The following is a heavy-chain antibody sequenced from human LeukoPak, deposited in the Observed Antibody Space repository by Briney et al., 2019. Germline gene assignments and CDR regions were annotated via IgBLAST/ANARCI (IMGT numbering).Heavy chain of an antibody. Sequence: GGSLRLSCAASGFTFSSYAISWVRQAPGKGLEWVSAISGTGVVTYYADSVKGRFTISRDNSKNTLYLQMNSLRAEDTAVYYCAKVGRGGYSYASNWFDPWGQGTLVTVSS. V-gene: IGHV3-23*01. CDR2: ISGTGVVT. J-gene: IGHJ5*02. CDR3: AKVGRGGYSYASNWFDP. D-gene: IGHD5-18*01. CDR1: GFTFSSYA.